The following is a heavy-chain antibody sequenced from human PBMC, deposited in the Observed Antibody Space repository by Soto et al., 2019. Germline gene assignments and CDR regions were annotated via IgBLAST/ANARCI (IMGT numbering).Heavy chain of an antibody. CDR2: IYWNDDK. CDR1: GFSLSTSGVG. CDR3: AHLQGHYDFWSGQPADFDY. Sequence: SGPTLVKPTQTLTLTCTFSGFSLSTSGVGVGWIRQPPGKALEWLALIYWNDDKRYSPSLKSRLTITKDTSKNQVVLTMTNMDPVDTATYYCAHLQGHYDFWSGQPADFDYWGQGTLVTVSS. D-gene: IGHD3-3*01. V-gene: IGHV2-5*01. J-gene: IGHJ4*02.